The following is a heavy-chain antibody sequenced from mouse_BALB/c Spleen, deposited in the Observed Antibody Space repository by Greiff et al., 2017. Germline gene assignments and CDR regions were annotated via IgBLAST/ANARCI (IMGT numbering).Heavy chain of an antibody. CDR2: INPNNGGT. CDR3: ARQLGLLAWFAY. V-gene: IGHV1-18*01. D-gene: IGHD3-1*01. CDR1: GYTFTDYN. J-gene: IGHJ3*01. Sequence: EVKLQESGPELVKPGASVKIPCKASGYTFTDYNMDWVKQSHGKSLEWIGDINPNNGGTIYNQKFKGKATLTVDKSSSTAYMELRSLTSEDTAVYYCARQLGLLAWFAYWGQGTLVTVSA.